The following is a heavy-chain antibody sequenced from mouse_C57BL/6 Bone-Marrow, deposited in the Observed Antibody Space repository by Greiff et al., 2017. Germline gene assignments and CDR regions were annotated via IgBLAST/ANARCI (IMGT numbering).Heavy chain of an antibody. CDR3: ARDFPLRQLRPLYFDY. V-gene: IGHV5-4*01. J-gene: IGHJ2*01. D-gene: IGHD3-2*02. CDR2: ISDGGSST. CDR1: GFTFSSYA. Sequence: EVMLVESGGGLVKPGGSLTLSCAASGFTFSSYAMSWVRQTPEKRLAWVATISDGGSSTYYPDNVKGRFTIYRDNAKTNLYLQMCHLKSEDTAMYYCARDFPLRQLRPLYFDYWGQGTTLTVSS.